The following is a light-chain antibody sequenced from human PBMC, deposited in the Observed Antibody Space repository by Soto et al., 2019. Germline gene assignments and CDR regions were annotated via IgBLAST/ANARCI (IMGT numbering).Light chain of an antibody. V-gene: IGLV1-51*01. J-gene: IGLJ2*01. Sequence: QSVLTQPPSVSAALGQKVTISCSGSSSNIGNNYVSWYQQLPGTAPKLLIYDSNKRPSGIPDRFSGSKSGTSATLGITGLQTGDEADYYCGTWDSSLSAVVFGGGTKLTVL. CDR1: SSNIGNNY. CDR3: GTWDSSLSAVV. CDR2: DSN.